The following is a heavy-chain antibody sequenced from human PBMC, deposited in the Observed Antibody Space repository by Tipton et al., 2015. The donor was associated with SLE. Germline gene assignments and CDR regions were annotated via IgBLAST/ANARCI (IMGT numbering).Heavy chain of an antibody. Sequence: SLRLSCAASGFTFSSYAMSWVRQAPGKGLEWVSVIYSGGSSTYYADSVKGRFTISRDNSKNTMYLQMNSLRAEDTAVYYCAKELEGWFDPWGQGTLVTVSS. CDR1: GFTFSSYA. J-gene: IGHJ5*02. CDR2: IYSGGSST. CDR3: AKELEGWFDP. V-gene: IGHV3-23*03.